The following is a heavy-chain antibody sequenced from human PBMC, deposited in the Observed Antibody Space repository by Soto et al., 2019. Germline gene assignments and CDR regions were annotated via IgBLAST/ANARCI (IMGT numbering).Heavy chain of an antibody. V-gene: IGHV3-30*03. J-gene: IGHJ4*02. CDR2: TLHDGSID. CDR3: ATQYDSSGPTRSYDLTN. CDR1: GFTFSSYG. Sequence: QVQLVESGGGVVQPGTSLRLSCAASGFTFSSYGMQWVRQAPGKGLACVALTLHDGSIDYYVDSVKGRFTISRDNSKTTLYLQRNSRRSEDTADYYWATQYDSSGPTRSYDLTNGGQGTRVTVPS. D-gene: IGHD3-22*01.